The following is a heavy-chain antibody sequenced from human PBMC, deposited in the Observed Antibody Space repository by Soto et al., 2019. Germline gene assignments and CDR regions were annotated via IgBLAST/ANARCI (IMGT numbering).Heavy chain of an antibody. D-gene: IGHD4-17*01. J-gene: IGHJ6*02. V-gene: IGHV4-30-4*01. CDR3: ASSTGYYGMDV. CDR1: GGSISSGDYY. Sequence: SETLSLTCTVSGGSISSGDYYWSWIRQPPGKGLEWIGYIYYSGSTYYNPSLKSRVTISVDTSKNQFSLKLSSVTAADTAVYYCASSTGYYGMDVWGQGTTVTVS. CDR2: IYYSGST.